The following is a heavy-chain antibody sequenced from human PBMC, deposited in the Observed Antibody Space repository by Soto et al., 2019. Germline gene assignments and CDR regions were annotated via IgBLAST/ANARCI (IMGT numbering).Heavy chain of an antibody. V-gene: IGHV3-7*05. D-gene: IGHD2-8*01. CDR2: SNRDGNEK. Sequence: EVQVVESGGGLVQPGGSLRLSCAASGFTFGDFWMTWVRQAPGKGLEWVANSNRDGNEKYYVDSVKGRFTISRDNAKNSPYLQMNSLRAEDTAVYYCARNGNANGPDLDNWGQGTLVTVSS. CDR3: ARNGNANGPDLDN. J-gene: IGHJ4*02. CDR1: GFTFGDFW.